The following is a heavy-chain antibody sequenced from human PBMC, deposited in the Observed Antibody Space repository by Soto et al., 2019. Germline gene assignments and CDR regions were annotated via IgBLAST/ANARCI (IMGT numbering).Heavy chain of an antibody. D-gene: IGHD6-19*01. CDR3: ATPGQSSGWSSYAMGV. CDR1: GYPFTTYF. J-gene: IGHJ6*02. V-gene: IGHV1-46*01. Sequence: QVQLVQSGAELKKPGVSVKVSCKASGYPFTTYFMNWVRQAPGQGLEWLGVINFSAGTTSYAQKFQGRVTMPRDTSTRTAYMELSSLRSEDTAVYYCATPGQSSGWSSYAMGVWGQGTTVTVSS. CDR2: INFSAGTT.